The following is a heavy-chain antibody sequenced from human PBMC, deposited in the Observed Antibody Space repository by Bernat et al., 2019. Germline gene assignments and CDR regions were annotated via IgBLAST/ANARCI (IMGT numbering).Heavy chain of an antibody. V-gene: IGHV3-66*01. CDR1: GFTVSSNY. Sequence: EVQLVESGGGLVQPGGSLRLSCAASGFTVSSNYMSWVRQAPGKGLEWVSVIYSGGSTYYADSVKGRFTISRDNSKNTLYLQMNSLRAEDTAVYYCAKGYSSGWYYFDYWGQGTLVTVSS. J-gene: IGHJ4*02. CDR2: IYSGGST. D-gene: IGHD6-19*01. CDR3: AKGYSSGWYYFDY.